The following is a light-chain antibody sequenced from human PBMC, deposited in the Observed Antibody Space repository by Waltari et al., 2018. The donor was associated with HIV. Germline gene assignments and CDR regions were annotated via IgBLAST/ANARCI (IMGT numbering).Light chain of an antibody. Sequence: SYELTQPPSLSLSPGQTAGTPCSGDVLSRQVSYWYRQKPGQAPELAMYRDTERPSGIPGRFSGSKSGTTVTLTIGGVQAEDEADYYCQSGDNSGPHVVFGGGTTLTVL. V-gene: IGLV3-25*03. CDR1: VLSRQV. CDR2: RDT. J-gene: IGLJ2*01. CDR3: QSGDNSGPHVV.